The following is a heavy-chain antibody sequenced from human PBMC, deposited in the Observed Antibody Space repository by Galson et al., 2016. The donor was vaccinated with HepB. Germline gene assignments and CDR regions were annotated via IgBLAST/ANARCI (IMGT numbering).Heavy chain of an antibody. J-gene: IGHJ4*02. Sequence: SLRLSCAASGFFFSTYNMNWVRQAPGKGLEWVSSISTPGSDLYYADSLKGRFTISRDNDKNSLYLEMNSLRPEDTAMYYCARGYGDWGALYYFDYWGQGTLVTVSS. CDR2: ISTPGSDL. CDR1: GFFFSTYN. CDR3: ARGYGDWGALYYFDY. V-gene: IGHV3-21*01. D-gene: IGHD2-15*01.